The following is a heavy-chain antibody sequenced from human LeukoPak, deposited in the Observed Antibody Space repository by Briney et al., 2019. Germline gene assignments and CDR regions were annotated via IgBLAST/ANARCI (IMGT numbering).Heavy chain of an antibody. D-gene: IGHD2-15*01. Sequence: PGGSLRLSCAASGITFSSYAMSWVRQAPGKGLEWVAVTSYDESNKSYADSVKGRFTISRDNSKNTLYLQMDSLRAEDTAVYYCAKSGGYCSGGSCPGGYYYGMDVWGQGTTVTVSS. J-gene: IGHJ6*02. V-gene: IGHV3-30*18. CDR3: AKSGGYCSGGSCPGGYYYGMDV. CDR2: TSYDESNK. CDR1: GITFSSYA.